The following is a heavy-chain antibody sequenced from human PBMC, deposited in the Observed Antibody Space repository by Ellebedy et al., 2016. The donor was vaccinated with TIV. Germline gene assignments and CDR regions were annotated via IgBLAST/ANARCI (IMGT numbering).Heavy chain of an antibody. CDR1: GGSINSDY. Sequence: SETLSLXXTVSGGSINSDYWSWIRQPAGKGLEWIGRIYSDGSTNYNPSLKRRVTMSVDTSKNHFSLNLRFVTAADTAVYYCAKLGVTSYTRDYWGQGTLVTVSS. V-gene: IGHV4-4*07. J-gene: IGHJ4*02. D-gene: IGHD3-9*01. CDR3: AKLGVTSYTRDY. CDR2: IYSDGST.